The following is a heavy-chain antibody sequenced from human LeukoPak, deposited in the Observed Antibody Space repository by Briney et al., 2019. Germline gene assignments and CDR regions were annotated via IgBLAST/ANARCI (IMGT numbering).Heavy chain of an antibody. J-gene: IGHJ5*02. CDR2: GFYSGST. D-gene: IGHD2-2*02. CDR1: GGSIRSIDSY. CDR3: ARVSIRAYCSSTSCYTDGGWFDP. Sequence: PSGTLSLTCTVSGGSIRSIDSYWGWIRQPPGKGLEWIGSGFYSGSTYYNPSLKSRVTISVDTSKNQFSLKLSSVTAADTAVYYCARVSIRAYCSSTSCYTDGGWFDPWGQGTLVTVSS. V-gene: IGHV4-39*07.